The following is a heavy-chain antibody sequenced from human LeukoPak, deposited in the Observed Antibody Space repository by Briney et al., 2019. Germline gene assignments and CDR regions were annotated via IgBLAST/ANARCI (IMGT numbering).Heavy chain of an antibody. CDR3: ARDPFRWLLIATSFDP. V-gene: IGHV3-21*01. CDR2: ISSSSSYI. J-gene: IGHJ5*02. Sequence: KPGGSLRLSCAASGFTFSSYSMNWVRQAPGKGLEWVSSISSSSSYIYYADSVKGRFTISRDNAKNSLYLQMNSLRAEDTAVYYCARDPFRWLLIATSFDPWGQGTLVTVSS. CDR1: GFTFSSYS. D-gene: IGHD5-12*01.